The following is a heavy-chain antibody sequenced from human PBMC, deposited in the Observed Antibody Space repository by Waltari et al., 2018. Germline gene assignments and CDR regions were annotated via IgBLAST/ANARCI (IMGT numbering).Heavy chain of an antibody. CDR3: SRQVLGYCTSAACRRLES. J-gene: IGHJ4*02. CDR1: GYSINSGYY. CDR2: IYHAGDT. V-gene: IGHV4-38-2*01. D-gene: IGHD2-2*03. Sequence: QVQLQESGPGLVKPSETLSLTCDVSGYSINSGYYWGWIRQSPGKGLEWIATIYHAGDTFYNRSLKSRVTISMDTSKNQFSQKLNSVTDADTAVYFCSRQVLGYCTSAACRRLESWGQGTLVTVSS.